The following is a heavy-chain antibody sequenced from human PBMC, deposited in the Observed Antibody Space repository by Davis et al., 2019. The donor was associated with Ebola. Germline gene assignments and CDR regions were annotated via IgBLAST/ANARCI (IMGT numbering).Heavy chain of an antibody. V-gene: IGHV3-30*04. D-gene: IGHD3-16*01. CDR3: ARTTFLDY. J-gene: IGHJ4*02. CDR1: GFTFRSYV. CDR2: ISYDGSNK. Sequence: GESLKISCAASGFTFRSYVMNWVRQAPGKGLEWVAVISYDGSNKYYADSVKGRFTISRDNSKNTLYLQMNSLRAEDTAVYYCARTTFLDYWGQGTLVTVSS.